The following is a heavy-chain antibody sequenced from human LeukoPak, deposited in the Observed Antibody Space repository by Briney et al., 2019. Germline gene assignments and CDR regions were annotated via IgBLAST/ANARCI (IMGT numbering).Heavy chain of an antibody. Sequence: PGGSLRLSCAASGFTFSSYEMNWVRQAPGKGLEWVSYISSSGSTIYYADSVKGRFTISRDNAKNSLYLQMNSLRAEDTAVYYCASAGVYCGSTSCYNYYYYGMDVWGQGTTVTVSS. CDR2: ISSSGSTI. CDR3: ASAGVYCGSTSCYNYYYYGMDV. D-gene: IGHD2-2*01. J-gene: IGHJ6*02. CDR1: GFTFSSYE. V-gene: IGHV3-48*03.